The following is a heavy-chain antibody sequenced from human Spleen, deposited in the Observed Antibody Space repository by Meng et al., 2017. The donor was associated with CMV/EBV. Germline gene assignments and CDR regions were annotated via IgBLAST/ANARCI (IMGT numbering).Heavy chain of an antibody. Sequence: SVKVSCKASGYTFTYRYLHWVRQAPGQALEWMGWITPFNGNTNYAQKFQDRVTITRDRSMSTAYMELRSLRSDDTAVYYCARLGQQAYGMDVWGQGTTVTVSS. CDR2: ITPFNGNT. CDR3: ARLGQQAYGMDV. D-gene: IGHD6-13*01. CDR1: GYTFTYRY. J-gene: IGHJ6*02. V-gene: IGHV1-45*02.